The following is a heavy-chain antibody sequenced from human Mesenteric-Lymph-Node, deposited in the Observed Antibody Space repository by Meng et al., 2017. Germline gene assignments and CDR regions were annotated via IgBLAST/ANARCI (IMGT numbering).Heavy chain of an antibody. Sequence: GESLKISCAASGLIFRGHGMHWVRQAPGEGLEWVALVWYDGSYQYYADSVKGRFTVSRDNSRNTLHLQMNSLRDDDTAVSYCAGGVGEWGKGLGLYFDYWGQGTLVTVSS. CDR1: GLIFRGHG. J-gene: IGHJ4*02. D-gene: IGHD3-10*01. CDR3: AGGVGEWGKGLGLYFDY. CDR2: VWYDGSYQ. V-gene: IGHV3-33*01.